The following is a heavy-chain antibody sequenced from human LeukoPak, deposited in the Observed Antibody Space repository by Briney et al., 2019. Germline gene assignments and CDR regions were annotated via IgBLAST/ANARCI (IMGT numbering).Heavy chain of an antibody. D-gene: IGHD3-10*01. CDR1: GFTFSSYE. CDR3: ARDAQDYYGSGNTMGY. V-gene: IGHV3-21*01. Sequence: SGGSLRLSCAASGFTFSSYEMNWVRQAPGKGLEWVSSISSSSSYIYYADSVKGRFTISRDNAKNSLYLQMNSLRAEDTAVYYCARDAQDYYGSGNTMGYWGQGTLVTVSS. CDR2: ISSSSSYI. J-gene: IGHJ4*02.